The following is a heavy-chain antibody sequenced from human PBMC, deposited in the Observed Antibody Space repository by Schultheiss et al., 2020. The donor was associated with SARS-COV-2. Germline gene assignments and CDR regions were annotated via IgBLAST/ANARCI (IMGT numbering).Heavy chain of an antibody. CDR2: ISWNSGSI. J-gene: IGHJ6*02. Sequence: GGSLRLSCAASGFTFSSYGMHWVRQAPGKGLEWVSGISWNSGSIGYADSVKGRFTISRDNAKNSLYLQMNSLRAEDTAVYYCARAPQQLVPPYYYYYGMDVWGQGTTVTVSS. CDR1: GFTFSSYG. CDR3: ARAPQQLVPPYYYYYGMDV. D-gene: IGHD6-13*01. V-gene: IGHV3-9*01.